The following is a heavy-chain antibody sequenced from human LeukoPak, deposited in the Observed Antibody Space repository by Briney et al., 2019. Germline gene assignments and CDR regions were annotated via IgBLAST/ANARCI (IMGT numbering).Heavy chain of an antibody. D-gene: IGHD3-3*01. Sequence: SVKVSRKASGGTFSSYAISWVRQAPGQGLEWMGRIIPIFGTANYAQKFQGRVTITTDESTSTAYMELSSLRSEDTAVYYCARDESGYDFWSGYLDYWGQGTLVTVSS. CDR2: IIPIFGTA. CDR1: GGTFSSYA. CDR3: ARDESGYDFWSGYLDY. J-gene: IGHJ4*02. V-gene: IGHV1-69*05.